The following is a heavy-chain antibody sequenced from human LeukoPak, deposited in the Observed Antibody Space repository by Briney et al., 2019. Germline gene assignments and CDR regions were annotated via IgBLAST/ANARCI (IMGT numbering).Heavy chain of an antibody. V-gene: IGHV1-18*01. CDR2: ISAYNGNT. CDR3: ARDLKMGYSSGRYSWGTGSSNDY. Sequence: ASVKVSCKASGYTFTNYGISWVRQAPGQGLEWMGWISAYNGNTNYAQKFQGRITMTTDTSTSTAYMELRSLRPDDTAVYYCARDLKMGYSSGRYSWGTGSSNDYWGQGTLVTVSS. J-gene: IGHJ4*02. D-gene: IGHD6-19*01. CDR1: GYTFTNYG.